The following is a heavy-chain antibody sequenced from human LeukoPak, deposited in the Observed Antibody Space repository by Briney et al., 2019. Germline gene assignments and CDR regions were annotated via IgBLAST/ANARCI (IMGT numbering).Heavy chain of an antibody. Sequence: ASVKVSCKASGYTFTNYDINWVRQATGQGLEWMGWMNPNSGNTGYAQKFRGRVNMTRNTSISTAYMELSSLRSEDTAVYYCASAPRGTAIPYELPAGPWGQGTLVTVSS. CDR1: GYTFTNYD. CDR2: MNPNSGNT. J-gene: IGHJ5*02. CDR3: ASAPRGTAIPYELPAGP. D-gene: IGHD1-1*01. V-gene: IGHV1-8*01.